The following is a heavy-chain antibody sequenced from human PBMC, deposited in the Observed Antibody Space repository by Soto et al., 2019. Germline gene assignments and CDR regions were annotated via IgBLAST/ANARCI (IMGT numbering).Heavy chain of an antibody. D-gene: IGHD1-26*01. CDR3: AKGGAIVAAGTRAYLYNAMDV. J-gene: IGHJ6*02. Sequence: GASVKVSCKASGYTFTGYYVHWVRQAPGQGLEWMGWINPNSGDTYLAQRFQGRVAMNRDTSIGTAYMELRGLTSDDTAEYYCAKGGAIVAAGTRAYLYNAMDVWGQGTTVTVSS. V-gene: IGHV1-2*02. CDR1: GYTFTGYY. CDR2: INPNSGDT.